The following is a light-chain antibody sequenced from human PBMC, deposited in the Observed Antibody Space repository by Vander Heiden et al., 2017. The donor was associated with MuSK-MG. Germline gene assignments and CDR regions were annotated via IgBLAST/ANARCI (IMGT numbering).Light chain of an antibody. Sequence: QSVLTQPPSVSGAPRQRVTISCSGSSSNIGHNAVNWYQQLPGQAPKLLIYYDDIRSSGVSDRFSSSKSGTSASLAISGLQSEDEGDFYCAAWDDRLNGFVFGTGTKVTVL. CDR2: YDD. CDR1: SSNIGHNA. CDR3: AAWDDRLNGFV. J-gene: IGLJ1*01. V-gene: IGLV1-36*01.